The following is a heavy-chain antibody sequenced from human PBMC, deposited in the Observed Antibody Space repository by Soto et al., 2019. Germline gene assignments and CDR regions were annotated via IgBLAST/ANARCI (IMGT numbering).Heavy chain of an antibody. J-gene: IGHJ5*02. D-gene: IGHD6-13*01. CDR2: IIPILGIA. V-gene: IGHV1-69*04. CDR3: AREPVISIAAAGIENWFDP. CDR1: GGTFSSYT. Sequence: GASVKVSCKASGGTFSSYTISWVRQAPGQGLEWMGRIIPILGIANYAQKFQGRVTITADKSTSTAYMELSSLRSEDTAVYYCAREPVISIAAAGIENWFDPWGQGTLVTVSS.